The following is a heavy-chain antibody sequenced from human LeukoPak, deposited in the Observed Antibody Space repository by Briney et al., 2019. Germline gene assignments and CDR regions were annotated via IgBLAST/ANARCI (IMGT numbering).Heavy chain of an antibody. J-gene: IGHJ6*03. Sequence: GGSLRLFCAASGFTFGTYGMSWVRQAPGKGLEWVSAISSSGVTMYYADSVKGRFTISRDNSKNTLYLQINSLRAEDTAVYYCAKDSGGTYFYYYFYMDVWGKGTTVTVSS. CDR3: AKDSGGTYFYYYFYMDV. CDR1: GFTFGTYG. CDR2: ISSSGVTM. D-gene: IGHD1-26*01. V-gene: IGHV3-23*01.